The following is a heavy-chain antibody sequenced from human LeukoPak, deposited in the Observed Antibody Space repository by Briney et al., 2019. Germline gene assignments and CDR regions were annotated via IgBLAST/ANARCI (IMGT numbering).Heavy chain of an antibody. CDR1: GVSISSGGYS. CDR3: ARGAGNYDFWSAEQYYFDY. CDR2: IYHSGST. D-gene: IGHD3-3*01. V-gene: IGHV4-30-2*01. J-gene: IGHJ4*02. Sequence: SETLSLTCAVSGVSISSGGYSWSWIRQPPGKGLEWIGYIYHSGSTYYNPSLKSRVTISVDRSKNQFSLKLSSVTAADTAVYYCARGAGNYDFWSAEQYYFDYWGQGTLVTVSS.